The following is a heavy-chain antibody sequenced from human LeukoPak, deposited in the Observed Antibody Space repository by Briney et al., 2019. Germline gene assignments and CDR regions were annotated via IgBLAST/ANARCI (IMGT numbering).Heavy chain of an antibody. V-gene: IGHV4-34*01. CDR3: ARETPIVVVPAALLGWFDR. J-gene: IGHJ5*02. CDR1: GGSFSGYY. CDR2: INHSGST. Sequence: SETLSLTCAVYGGSFSGYYWSWIRQPPGKGLEWIGEINHSGSTNYNPSLKSRVTISVDTSKNQFSLMLSSVTAADTAVCYCARETPIVVVPAALLGWFDRWGQGTLVTVSS. D-gene: IGHD2-2*01.